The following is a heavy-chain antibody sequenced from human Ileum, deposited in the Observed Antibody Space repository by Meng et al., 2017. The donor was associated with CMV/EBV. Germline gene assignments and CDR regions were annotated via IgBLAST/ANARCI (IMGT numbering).Heavy chain of an antibody. V-gene: IGHV3-74*01. D-gene: IGHD1-20*01. J-gene: IGHJ5*02. CDR3: VRGGDNWNRDYWFDP. CDR1: GFTFNRYW. Sequence: GGSLRLSCAASGFTFNRYWMHWVRQAPGKGLVWVSRINGDGGGTYYADSVKGRFTISRDNAKNTVYLQMISLRVEDTAVYYCVRGGDNWNRDYWFDPWGQGALATFPS. CDR2: INGDGGGT.